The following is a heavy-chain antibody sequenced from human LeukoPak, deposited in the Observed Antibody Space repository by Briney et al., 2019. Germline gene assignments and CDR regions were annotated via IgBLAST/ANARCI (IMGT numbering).Heavy chain of an antibody. J-gene: IGHJ5*02. CDR2: IYYSGST. V-gene: IGHV4-39*01. CDR1: GGSISSSPYY. Sequence: PSETLSLTCTVSGGSISSSPYYWGWIRQPPGKGLEWIGTIYYSGSTYYNPSLKSRVTMSVDTSKNQFSLKLSSVTAADTAVYYCARQGYISGQGFRNNWFDPWGQGSLVTVSS. CDR3: ARQGYISGQGFRNNWFDP. D-gene: IGHD6-19*01.